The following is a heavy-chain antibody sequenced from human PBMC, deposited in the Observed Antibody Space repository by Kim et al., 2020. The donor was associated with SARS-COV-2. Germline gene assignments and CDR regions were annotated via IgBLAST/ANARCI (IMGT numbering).Heavy chain of an antibody. J-gene: IGHJ5*02. V-gene: IGHV3-11*06. D-gene: IGHD2-2*01. Sequence: GGSLRLSCAASGFNFSDYYMSWIRQAPGKGLEWVSYISSSSSYTNYADSVKGRFTISRDNAKNSLYLQMNSLRAEDTAVYYCARDHHEWEYQLLTGWFDPWGQGTLVTVSS. CDR1: GFNFSDYY. CDR3: ARDHHEWEYQLLTGWFDP. CDR2: ISSSSSYT.